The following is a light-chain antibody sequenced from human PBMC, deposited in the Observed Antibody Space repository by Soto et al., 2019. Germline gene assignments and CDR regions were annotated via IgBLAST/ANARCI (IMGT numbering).Light chain of an antibody. CDR3: SSYTSSNSNV. Sequence: QSALTQPASVSGSLGQSITISCTGTSSDVGGTNYVSWYQQFPGKAPKLMISDVTNRPSGVSNRFSGSKSGTTASLTISGLQAEDEADYYCSSYTSSNSNVFGPGTKLTVL. CDR2: DVT. J-gene: IGLJ1*01. CDR1: SSDVGGTNY. V-gene: IGLV2-14*01.